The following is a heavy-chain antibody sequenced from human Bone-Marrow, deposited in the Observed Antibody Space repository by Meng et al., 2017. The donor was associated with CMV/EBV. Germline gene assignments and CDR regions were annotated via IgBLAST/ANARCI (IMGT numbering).Heavy chain of an antibody. V-gene: IGHV3-21*01. J-gene: IGHJ3*02. Sequence: GGSLRLSCAASGFTFSSYSMNWVRQAPGKGLEWVSSISSSSSYIYYADSVKGRFTISRDNAKNSLYLQMNSLRAEDMAVYYCASHLFYDSSGYYYVEGAFNIWGQGTMATVPS. D-gene: IGHD3-22*01. CDR2: ISSSSSYI. CDR1: GFTFSSYS. CDR3: ASHLFYDSSGYYYVEGAFNI.